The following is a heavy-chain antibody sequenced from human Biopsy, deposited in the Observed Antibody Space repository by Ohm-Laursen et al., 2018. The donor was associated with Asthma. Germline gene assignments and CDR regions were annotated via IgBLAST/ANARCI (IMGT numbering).Heavy chain of an antibody. CDR1: GGTFSNFA. D-gene: IGHD6-19*01. CDR2: IMTVFGTT. V-gene: IGHV1-69*01. Sequence: SSVNVSCKAPGGTFSNFAISWVRQAPGQGLEWLGGIMTVFGTTNYAQKFQCRVTITADESTSTAYMELTSLRSEDTAIYYCARCQVGYSSGWSLLLKKIYYSGMDVWGQGTAVTVSS. CDR3: ARCQVGYSSGWSLLLKKIYYSGMDV. J-gene: IGHJ6*02.